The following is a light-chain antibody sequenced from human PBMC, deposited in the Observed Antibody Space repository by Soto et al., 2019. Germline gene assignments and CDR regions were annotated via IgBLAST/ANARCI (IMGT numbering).Light chain of an antibody. CDR1: QSVSSR. CDR2: GAS. J-gene: IGKJ5*01. V-gene: IGKV3-15*01. Sequence: EIVMTQSPATLSVSPEERATLSCRASQSVSSRLAWYQQKPGQAPRLLIYGASTRATGIPARFSGSGSGTEFSLTISSLQSEDFAVYYCQQYNNWPPITFGQGTRLEIK. CDR3: QQYNNWPPIT.